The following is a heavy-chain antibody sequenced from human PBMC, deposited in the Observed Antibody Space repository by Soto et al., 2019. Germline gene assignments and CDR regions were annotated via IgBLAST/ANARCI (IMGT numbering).Heavy chain of an antibody. CDR2: IYPGDSDT. V-gene: IGHV5-51*01. D-gene: IGHD6-6*01. Sequence: GESLKISCKGSGYSFTSYWIGWVRQMPGKGLEWMGIIYPGDSDTRYSPSFQGQVTNSAGQSISPAYLQWSSLKGSDTAMYYCASSEYSSSSALLPETVSTYYYYGMDVWGQGTTVTVSS. J-gene: IGHJ6*02. CDR1: GYSFTSYW. CDR3: ASSEYSSSSALLPETVSTYYYYGMDV.